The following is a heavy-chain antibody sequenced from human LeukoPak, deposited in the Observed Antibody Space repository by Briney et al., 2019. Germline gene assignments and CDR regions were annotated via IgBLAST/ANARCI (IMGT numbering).Heavy chain of an antibody. CDR1: GGSVNSGNYY. V-gene: IGHV4-61*01. D-gene: IGHD1-26*01. CDR2: IYYSGST. J-gene: IGHJ4*02. Sequence: SETLSLTRTVSGGSVNSGNYYWSWIRQPPGKGLEWIGYIYYSGSTNYNPSLKSRVTISVDTSKNQFSLKLSSVTAADTAVYYCARDRRGSGTYAVDYWGPGTLVTVSS. CDR3: ARDRRGSGTYAVDY.